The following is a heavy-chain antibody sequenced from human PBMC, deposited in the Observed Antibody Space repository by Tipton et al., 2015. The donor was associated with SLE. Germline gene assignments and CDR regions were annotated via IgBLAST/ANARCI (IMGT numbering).Heavy chain of an antibody. CDR2: VCNSVST. V-gene: IGHV4-59*08. CDR1: GASVSSFC. D-gene: IGHD4-23*01. J-gene: IGHJ3*01. Sequence: TLSLTCTVSGASVSSFCWNWIRQSPGKGLEWIACVCNSVSTNYDPSLKSRGTISVDTSKNHFSLELTSVTAADTAVYYCARTFYGGGDAFDVWGQGTKVSVSS. CDR3: ARTFYGGGDAFDV.